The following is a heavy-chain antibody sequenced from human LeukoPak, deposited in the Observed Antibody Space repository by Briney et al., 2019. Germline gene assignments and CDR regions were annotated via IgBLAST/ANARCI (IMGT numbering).Heavy chain of an antibody. CDR3: GRANDFWSGYYVLDDYYGMDV. D-gene: IGHD3-3*01. Sequence: GGSLRLSCAASGFTFNYYSMHWVRQAPGKGLEWVSSIGSSSSYIYYADSVKGRFTISRDNAKNSLYLQANCLRAEDTAVYYCGRANDFWSGYYVLDDYYGMDVWGQGTTVTVSS. CDR2: IGSSSSYI. J-gene: IGHJ6*02. V-gene: IGHV3-21*01. CDR1: GFTFNYYS.